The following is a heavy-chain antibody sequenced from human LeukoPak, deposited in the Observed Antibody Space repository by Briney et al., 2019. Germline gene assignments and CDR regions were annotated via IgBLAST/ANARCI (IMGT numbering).Heavy chain of an antibody. J-gene: IGHJ4*02. CDR1: GYTFTGYY. CDR3: ARDWNDSIDY. D-gene: IGHD1-1*01. V-gene: IGHV1-2*02. CDR2: INPNSGGT. Sequence: ASVKVSCKASGYTFTGYYMHWVRQAPGQGLEWIGWINPNSGGTNYAQKFRGRVTMTRDTSISTAYMELTRLRSDDTAVYYCARDWNDSIDYWGQGTLVTVSS.